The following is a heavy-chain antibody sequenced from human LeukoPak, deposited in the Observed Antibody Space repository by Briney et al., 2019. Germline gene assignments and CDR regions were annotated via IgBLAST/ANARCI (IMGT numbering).Heavy chain of an antibody. D-gene: IGHD1-26*01. CDR2: ITRSGTYI. V-gene: IGHV3-21*01. CDR3: ARDPYSGSYGNEYYYYMDV. CDR1: GFTFSNYN. Sequence: PGGSLRLSCAASGFTFSNYNMNWVRQAPGKAMEWVSSITRSGTYIFYADSVKGRFTISRDNSKNSLYLQMDSLGPEDTAVYYCARDPYSGSYGNEYYYYMDVWGKGTTVTISS. J-gene: IGHJ6*03.